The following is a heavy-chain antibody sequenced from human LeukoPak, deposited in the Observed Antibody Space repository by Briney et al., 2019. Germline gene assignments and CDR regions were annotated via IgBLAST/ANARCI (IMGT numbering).Heavy chain of an antibody. CDR2: IYTSGST. D-gene: IGHD3-22*01. V-gene: IGHV4-61*02. CDR1: GGSISSGSYF. Sequence: SQTLSLTCTVSGGSISSGSYFWSWIRQPAGKGLEWIGRIYTSGSTNYNPSLKSRVTISVDTSKNQFSLKLSSVTAADTAVYYCARGLPYYYDSSGYPFDYWGQGTLVTVSS. J-gene: IGHJ4*02. CDR3: ARGLPYYYDSSGYPFDY.